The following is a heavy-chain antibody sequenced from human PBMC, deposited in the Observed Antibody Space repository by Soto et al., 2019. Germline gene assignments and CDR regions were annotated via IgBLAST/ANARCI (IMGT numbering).Heavy chain of an antibody. V-gene: IGHV1-69*08. CDR3: ATDQGRVYGLDV. Sequence: QVQLVQSGAEVKKPGSSVKVSCKASGGSFINYTFTWLRQAPGQGLEWMGRVIPIVDRAYYAQRFQGRVTFTADKSTGAAYMELNGLRSDDTDVYFCATDQGRVYGLDVWGHGTTVNVSS. CDR2: VIPIVDRA. J-gene: IGHJ6*02. CDR1: GGSFINYT.